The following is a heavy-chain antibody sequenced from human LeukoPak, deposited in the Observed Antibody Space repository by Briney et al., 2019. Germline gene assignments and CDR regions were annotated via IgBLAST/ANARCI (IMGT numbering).Heavy chain of an antibody. J-gene: IGHJ4*02. D-gene: IGHD3-10*01. CDR3: VTGSGGARLDY. CDR1: GFTFTNFW. CDR2: IRSKVDGETT. Sequence: GGSLRLSCAASGFTFTNFWMSWVRQAPGKGLELVARIRSKVDGETTNYPAPLKGRVTISRDDLKNTLYLQMNNLKIEDTAVCYCVTGSGGARLDYWGQGTLVTVSS. V-gene: IGHV3-15*05.